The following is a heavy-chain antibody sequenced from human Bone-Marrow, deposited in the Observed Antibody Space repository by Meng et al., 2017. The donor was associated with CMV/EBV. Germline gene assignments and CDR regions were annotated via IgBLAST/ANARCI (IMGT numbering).Heavy chain of an antibody. CDR3: ARGVGHGYDFAFDP. Sequence: GSLRLSCAVYGGSFSGYYWSWIRQPPGKGLEWIGEINHSGSTNYNPSLKSRVTISVDTSKNQFSLKLSSVTAADTAVYYCARGVGHGYDFAFDPWGQGTRVTVSS. J-gene: IGHJ5*02. CDR2: INHSGST. D-gene: IGHD5-12*01. CDR1: GGSFSGYY. V-gene: IGHV4-34*01.